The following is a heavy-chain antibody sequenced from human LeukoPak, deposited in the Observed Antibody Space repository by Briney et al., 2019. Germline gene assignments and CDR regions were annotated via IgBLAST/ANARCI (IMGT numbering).Heavy chain of an antibody. V-gene: IGHV3-66*01. CDR3: ARDPPAVAANTYG. CDR1: GLTVNRRY. D-gene: IGHD6-6*01. CDR2: IYSGGST. J-gene: IGHJ4*02. Sequence: GGSLRLSCVASGLTVNRRYMNWVRQAPGKGLEWVSLIYSGGSTYYADSVKGGFTISRDNSKNTLYLQMNSLRAEDTAVYYCARDPPAVAANTYGWGQGTLVTVSS.